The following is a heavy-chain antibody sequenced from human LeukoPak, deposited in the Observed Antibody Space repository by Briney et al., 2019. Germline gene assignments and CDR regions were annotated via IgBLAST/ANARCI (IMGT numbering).Heavy chain of an antibody. CDR1: GGSISSSSYY. CDR3: ARNTVLRYFDWLSTDGMDV. CDR2: IYYSGST. Sequence: SDTQSLTCTVSGGSISSSSYYWGWIRQPPGKGLEWIGSIYYSGSTYYNPSLKSRVTISVDTSKNQFSLKLSSVTAADTAVYYCARNTVLRYFDWLSTDGMDVWGQGTTVTVSS. J-gene: IGHJ6*02. V-gene: IGHV4-39*01. D-gene: IGHD3-9*01.